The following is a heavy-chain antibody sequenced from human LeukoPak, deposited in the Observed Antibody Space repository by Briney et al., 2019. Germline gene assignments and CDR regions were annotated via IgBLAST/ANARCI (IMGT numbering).Heavy chain of an antibody. Sequence: ASVKVSCKASGYTFTSYGISWVRQAPGQGLEWMGWISAYNGNTNYAQKLQGRVTMTTDTSTSTAYMELRSLRSDDTAVYYCARGQGYYDSSGYGADYWGQGTLVTVSS. CDR3: ARGQGYYDSSGYGADY. V-gene: IGHV1-18*01. CDR1: GYTFTSYG. CDR2: ISAYNGNT. J-gene: IGHJ4*02. D-gene: IGHD3-22*01.